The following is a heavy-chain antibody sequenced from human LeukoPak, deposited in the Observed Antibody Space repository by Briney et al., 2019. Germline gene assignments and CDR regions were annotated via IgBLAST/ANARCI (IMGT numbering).Heavy chain of an antibody. CDR3: ARHGGSYTFDF. V-gene: IGHV4-59*01. J-gene: IGHJ4*02. CDR1: GGSIGTYY. D-gene: IGHD1-26*01. Sequence: SETLSLTCTVSGGSIGTYYWSWIRQPPGKGRELIGYMYDSGSTNYNPSLKSRVTISVDTSKNQFSLRLTSVTAADTAVYYCARHGGSYTFDFWGQGVLVTVSS. CDR2: MYDSGST.